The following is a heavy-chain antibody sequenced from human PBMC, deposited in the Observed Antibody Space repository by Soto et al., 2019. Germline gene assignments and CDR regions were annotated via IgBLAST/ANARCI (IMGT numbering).Heavy chain of an antibody. Sequence: DVQLLESGGDLVQPGGSLRHSCAASGFTFSSYAMSWVRQAPGKGLEWVSSMSGAGRSSYDADSVKGRFTISRDNSKNTLYLQMNNLRAEDTALYYCAKGPIFGVENIYDYWGQGTLVTVSS. CDR2: MSGAGRSS. J-gene: IGHJ4*02. CDR3: AKGPIFGVENIYDY. D-gene: IGHD3-3*01. CDR1: GFTFSSYA. V-gene: IGHV3-23*01.